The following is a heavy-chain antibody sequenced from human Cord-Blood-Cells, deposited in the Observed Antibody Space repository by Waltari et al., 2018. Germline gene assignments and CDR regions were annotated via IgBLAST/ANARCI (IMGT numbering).Heavy chain of an antibody. CDR1: GFTFSDSY. CDR2: ISSSGSTI. J-gene: IGHJ4*02. CDR3: AREPINWNYFDY. D-gene: IGHD1-20*01. Sequence: QVQLVESGGGLVKPGGSLRLSCAASGFTFSDSYLSLIRQAPGKGLEWVSYISSSGSTIYYADSVKGRFTISRDNAKNSLYLQMNSLRAEDTAVYYCAREPINWNYFDYWGQGTLVTVSS. V-gene: IGHV3-11*01.